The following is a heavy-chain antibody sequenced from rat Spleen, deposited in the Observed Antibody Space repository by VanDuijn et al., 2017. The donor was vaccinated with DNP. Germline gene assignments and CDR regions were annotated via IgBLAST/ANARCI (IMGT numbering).Heavy chain of an antibody. J-gene: IGHJ2*01. CDR2: INKDSSTK. V-gene: IGHV4-2*01. D-gene: IGHD1-11*01. CDR1: GFNFNDYW. CDR3: AKGPNYGGWSDYFDY. Sequence: EVKLVESGGGLVQPGRSLKLSCAASGFNFNDYWMGWVRQAPGKGLEWIGQINKDSSTKNQIPSLKEKITISRDNAQNTLYLQMSKLGSDDTAIYFCAKGPNYGGWSDYFDYWGQGVMVTVSS.